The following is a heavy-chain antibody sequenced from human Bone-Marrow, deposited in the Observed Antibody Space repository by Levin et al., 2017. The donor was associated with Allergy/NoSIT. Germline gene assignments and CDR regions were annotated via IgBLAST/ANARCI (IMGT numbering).Heavy chain of an antibody. V-gene: IGHV4-61*02. Sequence: SETLSLTCTVSGASISGGSYYWTWIRQPAGKGLEWIGRIYTSGDTNYSPSLKSRVSISFDRSNNHFSLKATSVTAADTAMKYYARDSGFSSILGSWDQGTLVTVSS. J-gene: IGHJ4*02. CDR3: ARDSGFSSILGS. D-gene: IGHD3-3*02. CDR1: GASISGGSYY. CDR2: IYTSGDT.